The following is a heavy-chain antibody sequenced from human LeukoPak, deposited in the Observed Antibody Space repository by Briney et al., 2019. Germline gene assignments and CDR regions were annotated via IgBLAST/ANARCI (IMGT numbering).Heavy chain of an antibody. CDR2: IGGGGTE. CDR3: ARAQGALDY. CDR1: GFTITTYA. D-gene: IGHD1-26*01. Sequence: PGGSLRLSCAASGFTITTYAVNRVRQAPGKGVEWVSGIGGGGTEYYADSVKGRFIISRDSSQNLVLLQMNSLKVADTAVYYCARAQGALDYWGQGTLVTVSS. V-gene: IGHV3-23*01. J-gene: IGHJ4*02.